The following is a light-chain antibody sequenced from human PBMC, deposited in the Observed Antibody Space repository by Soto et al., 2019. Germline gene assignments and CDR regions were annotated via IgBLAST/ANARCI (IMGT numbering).Light chain of an antibody. CDR3: QHLNSYPLT. J-gene: IGKJ4*01. CDR2: AAS. CDR1: QGISSY. Sequence: DIQLTQSPSFLSASVGDRVTITCRASQGISSYLAWYQQKPGKAPKLLIYAASTLQSGVPSRFSGSGSGTEFTLTSSSLQPEDFATDYCQHLNSYPLTFGGGTKVEIK. V-gene: IGKV1-9*01.